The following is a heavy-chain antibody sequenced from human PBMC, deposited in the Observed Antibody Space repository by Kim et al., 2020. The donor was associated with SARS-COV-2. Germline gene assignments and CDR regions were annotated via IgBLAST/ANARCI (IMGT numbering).Heavy chain of an antibody. CDR3: ARDKGDGYNFLCY. CDR2: ISSDGGST. J-gene: IGHJ4*02. CDR1: GFTFSSHA. V-gene: IGHV3-64*01. D-gene: IGHD5-12*01. Sequence: GGSLRLSCAASGFTFSSHAMHWVRQAPGKGLEYVSTISSDGGSTYYANSVKGRFTISRDNSKNTLYLQMGSLRAEDMAVYYCARDKGDGYNFLCYWGQGTLVTVSS.